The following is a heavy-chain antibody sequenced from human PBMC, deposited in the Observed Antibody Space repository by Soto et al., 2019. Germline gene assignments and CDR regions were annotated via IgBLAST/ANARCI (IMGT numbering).Heavy chain of an antibody. V-gene: IGHV4-59*01. CDR3: ARGGAAGVWFDH. Sequence: PSETLSLTCTVSGDSISIYYWSWIRQPPGKGLEWIGYIHYTGNTNYNPSLKSRVTISVDTSKNQFSLNLASVTAADTALYYCARGGAAGVWFDHWGQGTLVTVSS. D-gene: IGHD6-13*01. CDR2: IHYTGNT. J-gene: IGHJ5*02. CDR1: GDSISIYY.